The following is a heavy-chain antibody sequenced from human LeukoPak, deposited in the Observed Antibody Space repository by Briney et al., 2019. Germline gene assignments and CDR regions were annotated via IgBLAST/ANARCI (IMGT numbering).Heavy chain of an antibody. V-gene: IGHV4-34*01. CDR2: IYHSGST. D-gene: IGHD2-15*01. CDR1: GGSFSGYY. CDR3: ARASNGGSHDY. J-gene: IGHJ4*02. Sequence: SETLSLTCAVYGGSFSGYYWSWIRQPPGKGLEWIGEIYHSGSTNYNPSLKSRVTISVDKSKNQFSLKLSSVTAADTAVYYCARASNGGSHDYWGQGTLVTVSS.